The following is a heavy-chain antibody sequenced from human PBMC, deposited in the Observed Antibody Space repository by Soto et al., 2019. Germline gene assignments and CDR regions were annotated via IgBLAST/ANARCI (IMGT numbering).Heavy chain of an antibody. V-gene: IGHV3-7*05. CDR1: GFTFRTYW. CDR2: INQDGSEK. D-gene: IGHD5-18*01. J-gene: IGHJ6*02. Sequence: EVQLVESGGGLVQPGGSLRLSCGASGFTFRTYWLSWVRQVPGTGLEWVANINQDGSEKNYVDSVKGRFTISRDNAKNSLYLQMSSLRAEDTALYYCARDGSTSWYSYDYHGMDVWGQGTTVTVSS. CDR3: ARDGSTSWYSYDYHGMDV.